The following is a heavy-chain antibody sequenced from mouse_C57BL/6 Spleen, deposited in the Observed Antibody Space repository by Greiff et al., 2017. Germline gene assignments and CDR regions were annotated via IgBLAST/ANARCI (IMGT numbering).Heavy chain of an antibody. CDR3: ARVGGDYDALYYFDY. D-gene: IGHD2-4*01. J-gene: IGHJ2*01. Sequence: QVQLQQSGAELVRPGSSVKLSCKASGYTFTSYWMHWVKQRPIQGLEWIGNIDPSDSETHYNQKFKDKATLTVDKSSSTAYMQLSSLTSEDSAVYYCARVGGDYDALYYFDYWGQGTTLTVSS. CDR1: GYTFTSYW. V-gene: IGHV1-52*01. CDR2: IDPSDSET.